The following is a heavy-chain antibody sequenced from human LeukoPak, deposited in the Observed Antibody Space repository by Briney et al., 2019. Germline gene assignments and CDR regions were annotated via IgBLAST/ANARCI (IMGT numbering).Heavy chain of an antibody. CDR3: ARGSTVVKYYFDY. CDR2: INPNSGGT. CDR1: GYTFTGYY. J-gene: IGHJ4*02. V-gene: IGHV1-2*04. Sequence: EASVKVSCKASGYTFTGYYMHWVRQAPGQGLEWMGWINPNSGGTNYAQKFQGWDTMTRDTSISTAYMELSRLRSDDTAVYYCARGSTVVKYYFDYWGQGTLVTVSS. D-gene: IGHD4-23*01.